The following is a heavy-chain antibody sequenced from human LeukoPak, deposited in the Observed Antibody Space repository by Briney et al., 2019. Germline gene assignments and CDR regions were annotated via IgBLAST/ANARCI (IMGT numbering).Heavy chain of an antibody. Sequence: GGSLRLSCAASGFTFTCCWMSWVRQTPGKGLEWVASIKQDGREKFYADSVKGRFTISRDNAKNSLYRQVKSLRADDTAVYYCARVPGRTRYFDSWGQGILVTVSS. D-gene: IGHD1-26*01. CDR1: GFTFTCCW. V-gene: IGHV3-7*01. J-gene: IGHJ4*02. CDR3: ARVPGRTRYFDS. CDR2: IKQDGREK.